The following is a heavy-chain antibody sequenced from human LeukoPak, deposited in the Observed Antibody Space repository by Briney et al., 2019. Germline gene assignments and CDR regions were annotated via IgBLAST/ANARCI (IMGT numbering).Heavy chain of an antibody. Sequence: GGSLRLSCVASGFTFSNYVMNWVRQAPGKGLEWVSAISGSGGSTYYADSVKGRFTISRDNSKNTLYLQMNSLRAEDTAVYYCAKVSRYCSSTSCYIFDYWGQGTLVTVSS. V-gene: IGHV3-23*01. J-gene: IGHJ4*02. D-gene: IGHD2-2*01. CDR2: ISGSGGST. CDR1: GFTFSNYV. CDR3: AKVSRYCSSTSCYIFDY.